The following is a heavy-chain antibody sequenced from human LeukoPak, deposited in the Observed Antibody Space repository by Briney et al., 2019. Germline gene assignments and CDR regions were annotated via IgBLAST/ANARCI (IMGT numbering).Heavy chain of an antibody. CDR2: IYYSGST. J-gene: IGHJ5*02. Sequence: PSETLSLTRTVSGGSISSHYWSWIRQPPGKGLEWIGYIYYSGSTNYNPSLKSRVTISVDTSKNQFSLKLSSVTAADTAVYYCARDSGPGTWFDPWGQGTLVTVSS. CDR3: ARDSGPGTWFDP. V-gene: IGHV4-59*11. CDR1: GGSISSHY. D-gene: IGHD3-10*01.